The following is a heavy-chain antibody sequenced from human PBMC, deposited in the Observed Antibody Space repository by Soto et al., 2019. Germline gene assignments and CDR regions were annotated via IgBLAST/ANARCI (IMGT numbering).Heavy chain of an antibody. V-gene: IGHV3-74*01. CDR1: GFTFSSYW. D-gene: IGHD3-22*01. J-gene: IGHJ4*02. CDR2: IKSDGSGT. CDR3: ARGDGDYYDGNGYLGRH. Sequence: EVQLVESGGGSVQPGGSLRLSCAASGFTFSSYWMHWVRQAPGKGLVWVSRIKSDGSGTYYADSVKGRLTISRDNAKNTLYLQRNSLRAEDTAVYYCARGDGDYYDGNGYLGRHWGQGTLVTVSS.